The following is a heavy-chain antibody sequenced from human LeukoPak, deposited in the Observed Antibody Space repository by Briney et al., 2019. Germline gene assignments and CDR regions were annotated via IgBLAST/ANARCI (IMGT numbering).Heavy chain of an antibody. J-gene: IGHJ4*02. CDR1: GFTFSSCS. D-gene: IGHD1-26*01. CDR2: ISSSSSTI. V-gene: IGHV3-48*04. Sequence: GGSLRLSCAASGFTFSSCSMNWVRQAPGKGLEWVSYISSSSSTIYYADSVKGRFTISRDNAKNSLYLQMNSLRAEDTAVYYCARAGGIVGASTFDYWGQGTLVTVSS. CDR3: ARAGGIVGASTFDY.